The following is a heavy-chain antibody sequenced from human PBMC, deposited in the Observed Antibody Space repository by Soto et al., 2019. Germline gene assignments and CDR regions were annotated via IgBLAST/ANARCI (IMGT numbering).Heavy chain of an antibody. D-gene: IGHD3-22*01. V-gene: IGHV3-23*01. J-gene: IGHJ4*02. Sequence: GGSLRLSCAASGFTFTNYIMHWVRQAPGKGLEWVSAISGSGGSTYCADSVKGRFTISRDNSKNTLYLQMNSLRAEDTAVYYCAKVRFYYDSSGYPDYWGQGTLVTVSS. CDR2: ISGSGGST. CDR1: GFTFTNYI. CDR3: AKVRFYYDSSGYPDY.